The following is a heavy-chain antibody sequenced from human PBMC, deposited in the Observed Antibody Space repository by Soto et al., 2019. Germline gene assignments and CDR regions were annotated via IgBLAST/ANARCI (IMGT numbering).Heavy chain of an antibody. CDR2: IYYSGST. CDR1: GGSISSYY. D-gene: IGHD6-13*01. Sequence: SETLSLTCTVSGGSISSYYWSWIRQPPWKGLEWIGYIYYSGSTNYNPSLKSRVTISVDTSKNQFSLKLSSVTAADTAVYYCARFPPRVYSSSWYIGDYYYGMDVWGQGTTVTVSS. J-gene: IGHJ6*02. CDR3: ARFPPRVYSSSWYIGDYYYGMDV. V-gene: IGHV4-59*08.